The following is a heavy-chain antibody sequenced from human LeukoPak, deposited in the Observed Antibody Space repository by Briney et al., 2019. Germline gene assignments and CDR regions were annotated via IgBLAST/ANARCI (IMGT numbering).Heavy chain of an antibody. CDR3: AKAGVTRRFDP. Sequence: GGSLRLSCAASGFTFSSYAMSWVRQAPGKGLEWVSAISGSGATTYYADSVRGRFSISRDISKNTLYLQMNSLRVEDTAVYYCAKAGVTRRFDPWGQGTLVTVSS. CDR1: GFTFSSYA. D-gene: IGHD4-23*01. J-gene: IGHJ5*02. CDR2: ISGSGATT. V-gene: IGHV3-23*01.